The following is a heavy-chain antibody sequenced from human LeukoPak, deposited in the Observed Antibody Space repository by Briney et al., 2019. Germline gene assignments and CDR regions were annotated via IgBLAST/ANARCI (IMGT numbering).Heavy chain of an antibody. CDR3: ARRSATEPTPYYYYYMDV. J-gene: IGHJ6*03. D-gene: IGHD1-14*01. CDR2: ITSRGTNI. CDR1: GFTFSDYY. Sequence: GGSLRLSCAASGFTFSDYYMSWIRQAPGRGLEWISYITSRGTNIYYADSVKGRFTISRDNAKNSLFLQMNSLRAEDTAVYYCARRSATEPTPYYYYYMDVWGKGTTVTVSS. V-gene: IGHV3-11*04.